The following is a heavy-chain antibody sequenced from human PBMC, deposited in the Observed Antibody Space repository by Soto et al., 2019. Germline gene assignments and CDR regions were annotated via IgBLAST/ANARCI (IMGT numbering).Heavy chain of an antibody. CDR1: GYTFTSYW. CDR3: ETRGNSHAYFDF. V-gene: IGHV5-51*01. J-gene: IGHJ4*02. Sequence: PGESLKISCKGSGYTFTSYWIAWVRHMPGKGLEWIGLIYPGDSDTRYSPSFQGQVTISADKSMDTAYLQWSSLKASDTATYYCETRGNSHAYFDFWGRGTVVTVSS. D-gene: IGHD5-18*01. CDR2: IYPGDSDT.